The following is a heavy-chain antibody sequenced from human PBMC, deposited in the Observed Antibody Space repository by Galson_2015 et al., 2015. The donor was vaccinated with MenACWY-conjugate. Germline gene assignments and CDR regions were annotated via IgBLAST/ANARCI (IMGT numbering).Heavy chain of an antibody. J-gene: IGHJ3*02. Sequence: SLRLSCAASGFTFSSYGMHWVRQAPGKGLEWVAVIWYDGSNKYYADSVKGRFTISRDNSKNTLYLQMSSLRAEDTAVYYCARAPYYYDSSGYEAFDIWGQGTMVTVSS. D-gene: IGHD3-22*01. V-gene: IGHV3-33*01. CDR2: IWYDGSNK. CDR3: ARAPYYYDSSGYEAFDI. CDR1: GFTFSSYG.